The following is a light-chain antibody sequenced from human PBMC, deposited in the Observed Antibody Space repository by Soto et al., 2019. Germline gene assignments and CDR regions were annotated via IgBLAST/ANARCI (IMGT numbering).Light chain of an antibody. J-gene: IGLJ2*01. CDR2: EVS. V-gene: IGLV2-14*01. Sequence: QSVLTQPASVSGSPGQSIAISCTGTGGDIGIYNFVSWYQQYPGQAPKLLIFEVSHRPSGVSNRFSGSKSGTTASLTISGLQAEDEADYYCSSYSGSSTLVLFGGGTKLTVL. CDR1: GGDIGIYNF. CDR3: SSYSGSSTLVL.